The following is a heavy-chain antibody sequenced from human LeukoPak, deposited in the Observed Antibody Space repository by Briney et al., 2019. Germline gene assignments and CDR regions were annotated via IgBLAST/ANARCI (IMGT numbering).Heavy chain of an antibody. D-gene: IGHD6-19*01. CDR1: GFTFSSYG. CDR3: ARGRYSSGFSGNWFDP. J-gene: IGHJ5*02. Sequence: PGGSLRLSCAASGFTFSSYGMHWVRQAPGKGLEWVAVTWYDGSNKYYGDSVKGRFTISRDNSKNTLYLQMNSLRDEDTAVYYCARGRYSSGFSGNWFDPWGQGTLVTVSS. CDR2: TWYDGSNK. V-gene: IGHV3-33*01.